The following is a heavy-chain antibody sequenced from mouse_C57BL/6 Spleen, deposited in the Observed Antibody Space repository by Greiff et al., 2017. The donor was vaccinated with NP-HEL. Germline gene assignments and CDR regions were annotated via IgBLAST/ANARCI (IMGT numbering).Heavy chain of an antibody. V-gene: IGHV1-26*01. CDR2: INPNNGGT. CDR3: ASPITTVVEYFDV. Sequence: EVQLQQSGPELVKPGASVKISCKASGYTFTDYYMNWVKQSHGKSLEWIGDINPNNGGTSYNQKFKGKATLTVDKSSSTAYMELRSLTSEDSAVYYCASPITTVVEYFDVWGTGTTVTVSS. D-gene: IGHD1-1*01. CDR1: GYTFTDYY. J-gene: IGHJ1*03.